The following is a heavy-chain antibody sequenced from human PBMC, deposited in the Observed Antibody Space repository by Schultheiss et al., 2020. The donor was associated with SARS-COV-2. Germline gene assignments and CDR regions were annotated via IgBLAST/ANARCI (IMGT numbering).Heavy chain of an antibody. CDR3: AREPNPAAIYYYYGMDV. CDR2: IWYDGSNK. V-gene: IGHV3-33*01. Sequence: GESLKISCAASGFTFSSYGMHWVRQAPGKGLEWVAVIWYDGSNKYYADSVKGRFTISRDNSKNTLYLQMNSLRAEDTAVYYCAREPNPAAIYYYYGMDVWGQGTTVTVSS. CDR1: GFTFSSYG. D-gene: IGHD2-2*02. J-gene: IGHJ6*02.